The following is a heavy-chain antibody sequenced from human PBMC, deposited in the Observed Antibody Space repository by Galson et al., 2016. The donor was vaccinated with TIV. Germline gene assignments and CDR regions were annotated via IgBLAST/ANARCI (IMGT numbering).Heavy chain of an antibody. V-gene: IGHV1-2*06. J-gene: IGHJ3*02. Sequence: SVKVSCKASGYTFTGYYMDWVRQAPGQGLEWMGRINPNNGDTNYAQKFQGRVTLTRDTSISTAYMELSRLRSDDTALYYCAKAYTFSAHYHDGSGYYPDAFDIWGQGTMVTVSS. CDR1: GYTFTGYY. CDR3: AKAYTFSAHYHDGSGYYPDAFDI. CDR2: INPNNGDT. D-gene: IGHD3-22*01.